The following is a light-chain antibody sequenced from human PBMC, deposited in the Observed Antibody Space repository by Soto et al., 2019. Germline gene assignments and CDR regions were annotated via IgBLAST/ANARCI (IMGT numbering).Light chain of an antibody. CDR3: QLYGSYMFT. CDR2: GAS. V-gene: IGKV3-20*01. CDR1: QSINSNF. J-gene: IGKJ2*01. Sequence: EVVLTQSPGPLSLSPGERVTLSCRTSQSINSNFLSWFQQKPGQPPRFLLYGASKRAAGTPDRFSGDGSGTDFTLIISRLEPEDSAIYHCQLYGSYMFTFGQGTKVEI.